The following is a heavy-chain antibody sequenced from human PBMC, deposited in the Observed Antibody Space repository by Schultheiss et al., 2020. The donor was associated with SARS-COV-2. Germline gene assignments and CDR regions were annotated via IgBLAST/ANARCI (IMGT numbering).Heavy chain of an antibody. CDR2: ISYDGSNK. D-gene: IGHD4-17*01. J-gene: IGHJ4*02. CDR1: GFTVSSYA. CDR3: ARSTNYGDPVDY. V-gene: IGHV3-30-3*01. Sequence: GGSLRLSCAASGFTVSSYAMHWVRQAPGKGLEWVAVISYDGSNKYYADSVKGRFTISRDNSKNTLYLQMNSLRAEDTAVYYCARSTNYGDPVDYWGQGTLVTVSS.